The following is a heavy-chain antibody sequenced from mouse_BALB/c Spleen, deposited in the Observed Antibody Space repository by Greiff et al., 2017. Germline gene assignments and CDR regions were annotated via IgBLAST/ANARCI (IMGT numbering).Heavy chain of an antibody. V-gene: IGHV1S81*02. CDR3: ARRSLGGNYYFDS. CDR2: INPSNGRT. D-gene: IGHD2-1*01. CDR1: GYTFTSYW. Sequence: VQLQQPGAELVKPGASVKLSCKASGYTFTSYWMHWVKQRPGQGLEWIGEINPSNGRTNYNEKFKSKATLTVDKSSSTAYMQLSSLTSENSAVYFCARRSLGGNYYFDSGGKGTTLTVSS. J-gene: IGHJ2*01.